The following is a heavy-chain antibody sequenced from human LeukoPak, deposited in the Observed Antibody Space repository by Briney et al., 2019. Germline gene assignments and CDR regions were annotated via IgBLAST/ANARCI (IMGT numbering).Heavy chain of an antibody. CDR2: ISRSGSAR. CDR3: AKHSHDGSATYYEVQLDY. Sequence: GGSLRLSCAASGFTFTSFAMSWVRQAPGKGLEWVSTISRSGSARYYANSVKGRFTISRDNSKNTVYLQMNSLRDEDTAIYYCAKHSHDGSATYYEVQLDYWGQGTLVTVSS. D-gene: IGHD3-22*01. CDR1: GFTFTSFA. J-gene: IGHJ4*02. V-gene: IGHV3-23*01.